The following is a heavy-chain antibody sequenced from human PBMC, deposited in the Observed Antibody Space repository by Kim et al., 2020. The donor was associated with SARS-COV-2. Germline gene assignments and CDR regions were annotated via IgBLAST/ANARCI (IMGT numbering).Heavy chain of an antibody. CDR3: ARLNYYDSSGYYEFDY. D-gene: IGHD3-22*01. J-gene: IGHJ4*02. Sequence: LKSRVTVSVDTSKNQFSLKLSSVTAADTAVYYCARLNYYDSSGYYEFDYWGQGTLVTVSS. V-gene: IGHV4-39*01.